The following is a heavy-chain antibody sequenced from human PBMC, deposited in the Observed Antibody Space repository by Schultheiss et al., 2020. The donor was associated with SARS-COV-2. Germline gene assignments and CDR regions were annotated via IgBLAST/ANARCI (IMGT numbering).Heavy chain of an antibody. D-gene: IGHD3-16*02. Sequence: GGSLRLSCAASGFTFSSYAMSWVRQAPGKGLEWVANIKQDGSEKYYVDSVKGRFTISRDNAKNSLYLQVNSLRAEDMTVYYCVRGRRSITFGGVIVDNWFDPWGQGTLVTVSS. CDR2: IKQDGSEK. CDR1: GFTFSSYA. V-gene: IGHV3-7*03. J-gene: IGHJ5*02. CDR3: VRGRRSITFGGVIVDNWFDP.